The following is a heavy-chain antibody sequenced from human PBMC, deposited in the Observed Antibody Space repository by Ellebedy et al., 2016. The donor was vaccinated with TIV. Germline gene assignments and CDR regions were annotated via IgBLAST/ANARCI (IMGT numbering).Heavy chain of an antibody. CDR1: GFTFSSYA. D-gene: IGHD6-19*01. J-gene: IGHJ4*02. CDR3: ARDVLYSSGLLDY. CDR2: ISYDGSNK. V-gene: IGHV3-30-3*01. Sequence: GGSLRLXCAASGFTFSSYAMHWVRQAPGKGLEWVAVISYDGSNKYYADSVKGRFTISRDNSKNTLYLQMNSLRAEDTAVYYCARDVLYSSGLLDYWGQGTLVTVSS.